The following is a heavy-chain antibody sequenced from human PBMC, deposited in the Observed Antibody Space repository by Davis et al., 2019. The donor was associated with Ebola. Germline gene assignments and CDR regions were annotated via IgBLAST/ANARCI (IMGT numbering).Heavy chain of an antibody. CDR2: TDWDDDK. CDR3: AHRPNYYGSGSYSD. J-gene: IGHJ4*02. CDR1: GFSLSTSGMC. D-gene: IGHD3-10*01. V-gene: IGHV2-70*12. Sequence: SGPTLVKPTPTFSLPCTFSGFSLSTSGMCVSWIRQPPGKALEWLARTDWDDDKYYSTALKTKPTISKDTSKNQVVLTMTNMDPLDTATYYCAHRPNYYGSGSYSDWGQGTLVTVTS.